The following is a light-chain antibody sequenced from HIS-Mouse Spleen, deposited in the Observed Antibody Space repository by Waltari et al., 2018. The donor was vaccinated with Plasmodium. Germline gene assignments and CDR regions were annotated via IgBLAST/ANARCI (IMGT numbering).Light chain of an antibody. V-gene: IGLV3-25*03. CDR1: ALPQQY. CDR2: KDS. J-gene: IGLJ2*01. Sequence: SYELTQPPPVSVSPGQTARITCSGAALPQQYAHWYPQKPGPAPVLVIYKDSERPSGIPERFSGSSSGTTVTLTISGVQAEDEADYYCQSADSSGTYRVFGGGTKLTVL. CDR3: QSADSSGTYRV.